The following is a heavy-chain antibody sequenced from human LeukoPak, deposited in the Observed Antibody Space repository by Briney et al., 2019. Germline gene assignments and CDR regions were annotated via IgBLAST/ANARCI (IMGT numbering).Heavy chain of an antibody. CDR2: IYYSGST. J-gene: IGHJ4*02. CDR1: GGSISSSSYY. D-gene: IGHD3-10*01. Sequence: NPSETLSLTCTVSGGSISSSSYYWGWIRQPPGKGLEWIGSIYYSGSTYYNPSLKSRVTISVDTSKNQFSLKLSSVTAADTAVYYCAKSDRGNRGVIIRVFDYWGQGTLVTVSS. CDR3: AKSDRGNRGVIIRVFDY. V-gene: IGHV4-39*07.